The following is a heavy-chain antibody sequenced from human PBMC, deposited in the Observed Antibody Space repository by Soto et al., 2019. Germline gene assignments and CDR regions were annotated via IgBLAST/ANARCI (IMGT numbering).Heavy chain of an antibody. Sequence: SETLSLTCTVSGDAIYIGGYYWTWIRQHPGKGLEWIGTIYFSGSTYYNPSLKSRVTISVDRSKNQFSLNLTSVTAADTALYYCARHGSYWGPGTLVTVSS. J-gene: IGHJ4*02. CDR3: ARHGSY. CDR2: IYFSGST. CDR1: GDAIYIGGYY. V-gene: IGHV4-39*01.